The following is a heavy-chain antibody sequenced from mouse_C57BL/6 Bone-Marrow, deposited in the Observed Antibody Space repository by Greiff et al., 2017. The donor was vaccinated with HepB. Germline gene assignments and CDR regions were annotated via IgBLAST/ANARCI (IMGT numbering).Heavy chain of an antibody. CDR1: GFTFSSYG. D-gene: IGHD1-1*01. V-gene: IGHV5-6*02. CDR3: ARRGVVAPYAMDY. J-gene: IGHJ4*01. Sequence: EVKLQESGGDLVKPGGSLKLSCAASGFTFSSYGMSWVRQTPDKRLEWVATISSGGSYTYYPDSVKGRFTISRDNAKNTLYLQMSGLKSEDTAMYYCARRGVVAPYAMDYWGQGTSVTVSS. CDR2: ISSGGSYT.